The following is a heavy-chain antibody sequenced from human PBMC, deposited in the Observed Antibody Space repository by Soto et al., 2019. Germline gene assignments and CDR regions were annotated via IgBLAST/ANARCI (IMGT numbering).Heavy chain of an antibody. CDR1: GFIFNSYG. D-gene: IGHD1-1*01. V-gene: IGHV3-33*01. J-gene: IGHJ2*01. CDR3: ARDGSCGQPRAWWFDL. CDR2: IYYDRSKK. Sequence: GGSLRLSCAASGFIFNSYGIHWVRQAPGKGLEWVAIIYYDRSKKYYAESVKGRFSISRDNSNNMVYLQMDSLTAEDTAVFYCARDGSCGQPRAWWFDLWGRGTLVTVSS.